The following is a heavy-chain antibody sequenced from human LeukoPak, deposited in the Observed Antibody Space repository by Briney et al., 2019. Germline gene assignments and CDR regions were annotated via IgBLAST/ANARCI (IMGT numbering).Heavy chain of an antibody. CDR2: MYHTGST. V-gene: IGHV4-38-2*02. J-gene: IGHJ4*02. CDR1: GYSMSSGYY. CDR3: ARRKTNGYGGYLRPLDY. D-gene: IGHD5-12*01. Sequence: PSETLSLTCTVPGYSMSSGYYWGWIRQPPERGLEWTGSMYHTGSTYYNPSLKSRVTISVDTSKNQFSLKLSSVTAADTAVYYCARRKTNGYGGYLRPLDYWGQGTLVTVSS.